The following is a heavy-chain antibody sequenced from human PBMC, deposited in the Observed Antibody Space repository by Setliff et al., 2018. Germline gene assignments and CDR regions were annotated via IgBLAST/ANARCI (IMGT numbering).Heavy chain of an antibody. Sequence: LRLSCSASGFIFDDYAMHWVRQAPGKGLEWVSGISWNSGSIDYGESVKGRFTISRDNSKNMLYLQMDSLRVEDTAVYYCVRVKAEAYRDDFYFYMDVWGKGTTVNVSS. CDR3: VRVKAEAYRDDFYFYMDV. CDR1: GFIFDDYA. J-gene: IGHJ6*03. CDR2: ISWNSGSI. D-gene: IGHD6-19*01. V-gene: IGHV3-9*01.